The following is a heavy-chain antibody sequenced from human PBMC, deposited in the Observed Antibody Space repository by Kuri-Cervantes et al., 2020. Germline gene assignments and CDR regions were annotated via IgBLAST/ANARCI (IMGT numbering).Heavy chain of an antibody. Sequence: SETLSLTCAVYGGSFSGYYWSWIRQPPGKGLEWIGYIYYSGSTNYNPSLKSRVTISVDTSKNQFSLKLSSVTAADTAVYYCARDLTDLAAHYDAFDIWGQGTMVTVSS. CDR2: IYYSGST. CDR1: GGSFSGYY. J-gene: IGHJ3*02. CDR3: ARDLTDLAAHYDAFDI. V-gene: IGHV4-59*01. D-gene: IGHD4/OR15-4a*01.